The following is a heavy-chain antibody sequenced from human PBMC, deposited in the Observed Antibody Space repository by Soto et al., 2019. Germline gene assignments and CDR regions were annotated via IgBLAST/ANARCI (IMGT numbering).Heavy chain of an antibody. CDR3: ASCGIFFPPNPPPFVMDV. CDR1: GGTFISYA. Sequence: SVKVSCKDSGGTFISYAISWVRQAPGEGLEWIGGIIHIFGTANYAKKLQGRVKITADESTSTAYMELSSLRSEDTAVYYCASCGIFFPPNPPPFVMDVWGQGTTVTVSS. CDR2: IIHIFGTA. D-gene: IGHD2-21*01. V-gene: IGHV1-69*01. J-gene: IGHJ6*02.